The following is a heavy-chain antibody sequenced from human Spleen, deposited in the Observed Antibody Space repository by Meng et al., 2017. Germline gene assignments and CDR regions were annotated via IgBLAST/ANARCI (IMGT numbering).Heavy chain of an antibody. CDR3: ARGHGGNSDHFDN. D-gene: IGHD4-23*01. CDR1: GGSISSNSYY. J-gene: IGHJ4*02. V-gene: IGHV4-61*01. CDR2: IYYTGST. Sequence: GSLRLSCTVSGGSISSNSYYWSWIRQPPGKGLEWIGYIYYTGSTNYNPSLKSRVTMSVDMSKNQFSLKLSSVTAADTAIYYCARGHGGNSDHFDNWGQGTLVTVSS.